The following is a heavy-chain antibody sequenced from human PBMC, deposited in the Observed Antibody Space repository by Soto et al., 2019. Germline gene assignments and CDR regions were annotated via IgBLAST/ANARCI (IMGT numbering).Heavy chain of an antibody. D-gene: IGHD6-6*01. CDR1: GYSISSGYY. J-gene: IGHJ4*02. CDR2: IYHSGST. V-gene: IGHV4-38-2*01. CDR3: AGGASIAARLIDY. Sequence: PSETLSLTCAVSGYSISSGYYWGWIRQPPGKGLEWIGSIYHSGSTYYNPSLKSRVTISVDTSKNQFSLKLSSVTAADTAVYYCAGGASIAARLIDYWGQGTMVTVSS.